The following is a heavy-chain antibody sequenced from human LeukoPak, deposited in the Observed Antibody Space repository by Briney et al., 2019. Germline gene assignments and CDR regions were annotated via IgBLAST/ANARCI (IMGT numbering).Heavy chain of an antibody. D-gene: IGHD1-20*01. V-gene: IGHV3-23*01. J-gene: IGHJ4*02. Sequence: GGSLRLSCAASGFTFSSYAMSCVRQAPRKGLEWGSGISGSGRSTNYADSVKGRFTISRDNSKNTLYLQMNSLRAEDTAIYYCARSPYNWNYGDYWGQGTLVTVSS. CDR2: ISGSGRST. CDR1: GFTFSSYA. CDR3: ARSPYNWNYGDY.